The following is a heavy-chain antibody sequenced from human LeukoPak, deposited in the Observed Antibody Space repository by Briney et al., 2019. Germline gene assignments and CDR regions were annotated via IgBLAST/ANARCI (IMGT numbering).Heavy chain of an antibody. CDR1: GGSISSGGYY. Sequence: PSHTLSLTCTVSGGSISSGGYYWSWIRQHPGKGLEWIGYIYYSGSTYYNPSLKSRVTISVDTSKNQFSLKLSSVTAADTAVYYCARGVSLPSYLGVGYNWFDPWGQGTLVTVSS. D-gene: IGHD1-26*01. CDR2: IYYSGST. V-gene: IGHV4-31*03. J-gene: IGHJ5*02. CDR3: ARGVSLPSYLGVGYNWFDP.